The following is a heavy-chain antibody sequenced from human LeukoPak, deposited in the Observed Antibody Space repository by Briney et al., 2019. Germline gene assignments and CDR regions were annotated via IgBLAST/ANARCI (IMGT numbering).Heavy chain of an antibody. D-gene: IGHD3-22*01. V-gene: IGHV1-46*01. CDR3: ARSHSYYYDSSGYYSDY. CDR1: GYTFTIYY. CDR2: INPSGGST. J-gene: IGHJ4*02. Sequence: ASVKVSCKTSGYTFTIYYMQWVRQAPGQGLEWMGIINPSGGSTSYAQKFQGRVTMTRDTSTSTVYMELSSLRSEDTAVYYCARSHSYYYDSSGYYSDYWGQGTLVTVSS.